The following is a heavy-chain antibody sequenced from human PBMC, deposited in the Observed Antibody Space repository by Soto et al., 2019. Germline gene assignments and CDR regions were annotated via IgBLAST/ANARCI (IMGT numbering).Heavy chain of an antibody. CDR2: ISYDGSNK. CDR3: AKEEGDARGRTRNWFDP. J-gene: IGHJ5*02. CDR1: GFTFSSYG. D-gene: IGHD3-16*01. Sequence: GGSLRLSCAASGFTFSSYGMHWVRQAPGKGLEWVAVISYDGSNKYYADSAKGRFTISRDNSKNTLYLQMNSLRAEDTAVYYCAKEEGDARGRTRNWFDPWGQGTLVTVSS. V-gene: IGHV3-30*18.